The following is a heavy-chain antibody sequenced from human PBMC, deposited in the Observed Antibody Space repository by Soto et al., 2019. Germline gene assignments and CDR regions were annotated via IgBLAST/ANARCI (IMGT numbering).Heavy chain of an antibody. V-gene: IGHV1-18*01. CDR2: ISGYNGNT. CDR1: GYTFTNYG. J-gene: IGHJ5*02. CDR3: ARDRRAQLLLNNWFDP. D-gene: IGHD2-15*01. Sequence: QVQLVQSGAEVKKPGASVKVSCKASGYTFTNYGISWVRQAPGQGLEWMGWISGYNGNTKYAQKLQGRVTMTTDTSTSTAYMELRSLRSDDTAVYCCARDRRAQLLLNNWFDPWGQGTLVTVSS.